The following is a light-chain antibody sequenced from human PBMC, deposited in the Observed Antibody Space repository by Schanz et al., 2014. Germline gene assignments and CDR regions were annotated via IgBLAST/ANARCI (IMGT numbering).Light chain of an antibody. CDR3: QQYGTSPPWT. J-gene: IGKJ1*01. V-gene: IGKV3-11*01. CDR2: DAS. Sequence: EIVLTQSPATLSLSPGERATLSCRASQSISTYLAWYQHKPGQGPRLLISDASNRATGTPARFSGSGSGTDFTLTISSLEPEDFAVYYCQQYGTSPPWTFGQGTKGE. CDR1: QSISTY.